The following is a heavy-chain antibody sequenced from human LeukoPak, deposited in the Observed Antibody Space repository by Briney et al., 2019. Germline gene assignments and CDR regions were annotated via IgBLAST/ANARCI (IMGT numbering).Heavy chain of an antibody. V-gene: IGHV3-30*03. Sequence: GGSLRLSCAASGFTFSSYGMHWVRQAPGKGLEWVAVISYDGSNKYYADSVKGRFTISRDNSKNTLYLQMNSLRAEDTAVYYCARDPTPRDDILTGYFVNFDYWGQGTLVTVSS. J-gene: IGHJ4*02. CDR1: GFTFSSYG. CDR2: ISYDGSNK. D-gene: IGHD3-9*01. CDR3: ARDPTPRDDILTGYFVNFDY.